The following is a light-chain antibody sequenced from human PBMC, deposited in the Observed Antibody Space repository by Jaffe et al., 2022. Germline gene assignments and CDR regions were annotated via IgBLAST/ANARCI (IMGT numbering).Light chain of an antibody. J-gene: IGKJ1*01. V-gene: IGKV3-20*01. CDR2: GAS. CDR3: QQYGSSPQT. CDR1: QIVSSSY. Sequence: EIVLTQSPGTLSLSPGERATLSCRASQIVSSSYLAWYQQKPGQAPRLLIYGASSRATGIPDRFSGSGSGTDFTLTISRLEPEDFAVYYCQQYGSSPQTFGQGTKVEIK.